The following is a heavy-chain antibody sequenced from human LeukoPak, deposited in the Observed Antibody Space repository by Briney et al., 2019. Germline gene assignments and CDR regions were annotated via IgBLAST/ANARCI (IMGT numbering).Heavy chain of an antibody. CDR2: ISNGGSNK. D-gene: IGHD5-12*01. Sequence: PGGPLRLSCAASGFTFSSYGMQWFRQAPDKGLEWVAAISNGGSNKYYADSVKGRFTISRDNSKNTLYLQMNSLRAEDTAVYYCAKVDIVATIDAGRLVDYWGQGTLVTVSS. CDR3: AKVDIVATIDAGRLVDY. V-gene: IGHV3-30*18. CDR1: GFTFSSYG. J-gene: IGHJ4*02.